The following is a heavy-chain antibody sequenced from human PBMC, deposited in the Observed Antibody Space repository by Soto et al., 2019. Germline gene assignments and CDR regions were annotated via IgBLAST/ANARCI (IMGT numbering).Heavy chain of an antibody. CDR3: VKVGAAAGTKYFQH. CDR1: GFTFSSYA. Sequence: GGSLRLSCSASGFTFSSYAMHWVRQAPGKGLEYVSAISSNGGSTYYADSVKGRFTISRDNSKNTLYLQMSSLRAEDTAVYYCVKVGAAAGTKYFQHWGQGTLVTVSS. J-gene: IGHJ1*01. CDR2: ISSNGGST. V-gene: IGHV3-64D*08. D-gene: IGHD6-13*01.